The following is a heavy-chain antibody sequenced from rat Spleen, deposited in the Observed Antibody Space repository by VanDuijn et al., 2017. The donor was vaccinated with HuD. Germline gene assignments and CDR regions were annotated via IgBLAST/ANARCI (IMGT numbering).Heavy chain of an antibody. D-gene: IGHD4-3*01. CDR2: LNQDSRTI. V-gene: IGHV4-2*01. CDR3: VRGAFGVDY. J-gene: IGHJ2*01. Sequence: EVKLVESGGGLVQPGRSLRLSCAASGFNFNDYWMGWVRQAPGKGLEWIAELNQDSRTIKYNPSLRDKLTIYRDNAQNTLYLQMTKLGSEDTAIYYGVRGAFGVDYWGQGVMVTVSS. CDR1: GFNFNDYW.